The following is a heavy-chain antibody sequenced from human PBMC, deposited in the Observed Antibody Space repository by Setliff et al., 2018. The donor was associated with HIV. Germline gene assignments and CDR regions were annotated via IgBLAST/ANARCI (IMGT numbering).Heavy chain of an antibody. CDR1: GYMFTSYG. D-gene: IGHD3-22*01. CDR3: AREDYYDIRAFDI. Sequence: ASVKVSCKASGYMFTSYGIGWVRQAPGQGLEWMAWISTYNGNTNYAPQFQGRVSVTTDTATSTVHMELSRLRSDDTAVYYCAREDYYDIRAFDIWGQGTMVTVSS. CDR2: ISTYNGNT. J-gene: IGHJ3*02. V-gene: IGHV1-18*01.